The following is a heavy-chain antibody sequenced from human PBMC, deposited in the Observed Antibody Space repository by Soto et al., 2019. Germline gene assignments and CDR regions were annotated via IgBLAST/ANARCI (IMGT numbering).Heavy chain of an antibody. V-gene: IGHV1-8*01. CDR3: VRGLRRGYSVY. CDR1: GYTFTGYD. J-gene: IGHJ4*02. D-gene: IGHD2-2*03. CDR2: MNPNTGVA. Sequence: QVQLVQSGAEVKKPGASVKVSCKASGYTFTGYDVNWVRQATGQGLEWVGWMNPNTGVAGFAQKFQGRVTLTGNTSITTAYMELSSLISEDTAVYYCVRGLRRGYSVYWGQGTLVTVSS.